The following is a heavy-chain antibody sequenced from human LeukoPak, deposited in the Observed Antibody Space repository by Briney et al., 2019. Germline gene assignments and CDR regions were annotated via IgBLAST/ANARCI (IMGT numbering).Heavy chain of an antibody. J-gene: IGHJ4*02. V-gene: IGHV4-59*01. D-gene: IGHD3-22*01. CDR2: IFDSGST. CDR3: ARDHYYDSIRFDF. Sequence: SETLSLTCTVSAGSSGSYYWSWIRQPPGKGLEWIGYIFDSGSTNYNPSLESRVTISLDTSKNQFSLKLSSVTAADTAVYYCARDHYYDSIRFDFWGQGTLVTVSS. CDR1: AGSSGSYY.